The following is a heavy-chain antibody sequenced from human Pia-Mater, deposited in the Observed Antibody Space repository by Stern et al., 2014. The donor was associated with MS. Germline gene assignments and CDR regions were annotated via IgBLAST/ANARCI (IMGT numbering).Heavy chain of an antibody. V-gene: IGHV4-39*01. D-gene: IGHD3-3*01. CDR3: ARQGSFDFWSG. Sequence: QVQLQESGPGLVKPSETLSLTCTVSGGSVSSSTYYWGWIRQPPGKNLEWIGSIYYTGRTYYNPSLTSRLTISIDESKNQFSLKLTSVTAADTAVYYCARQGSFDFWSGWGQGTLVTVSS. J-gene: IGHJ4*02. CDR2: IYYTGRT. CDR1: GGSVSSSTYY.